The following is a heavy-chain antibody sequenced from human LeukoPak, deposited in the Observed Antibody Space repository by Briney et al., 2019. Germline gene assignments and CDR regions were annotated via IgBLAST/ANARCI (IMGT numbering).Heavy chain of an antibody. V-gene: IGHV3-21*01. J-gene: IGHJ4*02. CDR1: GFTFSSYS. Sequence: PGGSLRLSCAASGFTFSSYSMNWVHQAPGKGLEWVSSISSSSSYIYYADSVRGRFTISRDNAKNSLYLQMNSLRAEDTAVYYCARVGAGSSWYGGFLDYWGQGTLVTVSS. CDR3: ARVGAGSSWYGGFLDY. D-gene: IGHD6-13*01. CDR2: ISSSSSYI.